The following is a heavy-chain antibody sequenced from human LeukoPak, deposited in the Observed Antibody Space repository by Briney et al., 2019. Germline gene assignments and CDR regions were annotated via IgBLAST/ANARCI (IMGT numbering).Heavy chain of an antibody. J-gene: IGHJ4*02. Sequence: SVKVSCKASGGTFSSYAISWVRQAPGQGLEWMGGIIPIFGTANYAQKFQGRVTITADESTSTAYMELRGLRSDDTAVYYCARAGAAVTTHFDCWGQGTLVTVSS. CDR3: ARAGAAVTTHFDC. CDR2: IIPIFGTA. CDR1: GGTFSSYA. V-gene: IGHV1-69*01. D-gene: IGHD4-17*01.